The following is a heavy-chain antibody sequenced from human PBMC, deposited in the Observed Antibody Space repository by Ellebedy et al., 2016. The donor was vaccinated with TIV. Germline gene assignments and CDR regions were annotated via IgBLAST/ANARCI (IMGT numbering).Heavy chain of an antibody. Sequence: GESLKISCAASGFTFSSYGMHWVRQAPGKGLEWVALIWYDGNNKYYADSVKGRFTISRDNSKNTLYLQMDSLRAEDTAVYYCARHITSTWLFDHWGQGTLVTVSS. CDR3: ARHITSTWLFDH. J-gene: IGHJ4*02. D-gene: IGHD5-24*01. V-gene: IGHV3-33*01. CDR1: GFTFSSYG. CDR2: IWYDGNNK.